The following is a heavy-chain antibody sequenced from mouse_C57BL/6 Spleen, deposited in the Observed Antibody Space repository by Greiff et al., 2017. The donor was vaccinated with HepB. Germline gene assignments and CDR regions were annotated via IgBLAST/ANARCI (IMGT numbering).Heavy chain of an antibody. V-gene: IGHV2-3*01. D-gene: IGHD2-2*01. CDR1: GFSLTSFG. Sequence: VMLVDSGPGLVAPPQTLSIPCTVSGFSLTSFGLSWVRQPPGKGLEWLGVIWGDGSTNYHSALIPRLSISKDNSKSQVFIKLNSLQTDDTATYYCAKWGLPLYYYAMDYWGQGTSVTVSS. CDR2: IWGDGST. CDR3: AKWGLPLYYYAMDY. J-gene: IGHJ4*01.